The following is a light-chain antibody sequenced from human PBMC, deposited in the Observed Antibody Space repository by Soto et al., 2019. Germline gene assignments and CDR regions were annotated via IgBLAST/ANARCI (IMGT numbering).Light chain of an antibody. V-gene: IGLV1-51*01. CDR2: DNN. CDR1: SSNIGNNY. CDR3: GTWDGSLSAVV. J-gene: IGLJ2*01. Sequence: QSVLTQPPSVSAAPGQKVTISCSGSSSNIGNNYVSWYQQLPGTAPKLLIYDNNKRPSGIPDRFSGSTSGTSATLGITGLQTGDEADYYCGTWDGSLSAVVFGGGTKVTVL.